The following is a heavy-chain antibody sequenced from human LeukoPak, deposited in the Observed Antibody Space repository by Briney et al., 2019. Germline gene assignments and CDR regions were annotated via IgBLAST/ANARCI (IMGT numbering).Heavy chain of an antibody. Sequence: SVKVSCKASGGTFSSYTISLVGQAPGQGLEWMGRIIPILAIANYAQKFQGRVTITADKSTSTAYMELSSLRSEDTAVYSCARPTTVTLEGAFDIWGQGTMVTVSS. D-gene: IGHD4-17*01. V-gene: IGHV1-69*02. CDR3: ARPTTVTLEGAFDI. CDR1: GGTFSSYT. CDR2: IIPILAIA. J-gene: IGHJ3*02.